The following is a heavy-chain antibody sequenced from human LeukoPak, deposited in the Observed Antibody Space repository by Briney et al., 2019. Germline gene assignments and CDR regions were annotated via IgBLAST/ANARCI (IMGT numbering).Heavy chain of an antibody. CDR1: GGSISGYY. CDR2: IYYSGTT. CDR3: SRGNFWSGDQTPFDY. Sequence: PSETLSLTCTVSGGSISGYYWTWIRQPPGKGLEWIGYIYYSGTTNYNPSLKSRVTMSLDTSKNQFFLKLRSVTAADTAVYYCSRGNFWSGDQTPFDYWGQGTLVTVSS. D-gene: IGHD3-3*01. V-gene: IGHV4-59*01. J-gene: IGHJ4*02.